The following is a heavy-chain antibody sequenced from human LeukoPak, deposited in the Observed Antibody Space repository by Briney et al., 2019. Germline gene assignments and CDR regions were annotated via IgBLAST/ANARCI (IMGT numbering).Heavy chain of an antibody. J-gene: IGHJ3*02. V-gene: IGHV3-30*07. D-gene: IGHD6-13*01. CDR3: AKERASSWRPDAFDI. CDR2: ISSDGSKT. CDR1: GFTFDDYA. Sequence: PGRSLRLSCAASGFTFDDYAMHWVRQAPGKGLEWVALISSDGSKTYHADSVKGRFSISRDNSKNTLYLQMNSLRAEDTAVYYCAKERASSWRPDAFDIWGQGTMVTVSS.